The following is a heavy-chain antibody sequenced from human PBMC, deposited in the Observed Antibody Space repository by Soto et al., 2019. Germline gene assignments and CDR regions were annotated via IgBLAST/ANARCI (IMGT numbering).Heavy chain of an antibody. D-gene: IGHD2-2*01. CDR3: ARVVPGAEAWFGP. CDR1: GYTFSNYG. J-gene: IGHJ5*02. Sequence: QVQLVQSGGEVKRPGASVKVSCQTSGYTFSNYGITWVRQAPGQPLEWLGWISLYSDGTNYAQKFQGRVSMTTDTSTPTAEMELRSLRSDDTAVYYCARVVPGAEAWFGPWGQGNLVTVSS. CDR2: ISLYSDGT. V-gene: IGHV1-18*01.